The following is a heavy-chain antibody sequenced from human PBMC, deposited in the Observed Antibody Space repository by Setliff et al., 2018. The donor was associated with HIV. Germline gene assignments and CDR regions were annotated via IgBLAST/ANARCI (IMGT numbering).Heavy chain of an antibody. CDR2: VSSIGNT. CDR3: ARGRVFCNGDSCYHLDY. J-gene: IGHJ4*02. CDR1: GISINGYY. V-gene: IGHV4-4*08. D-gene: IGHD2-15*01. Sequence: SETLSLTCSVSGISINGYYWSWIRQSPRTRLEWIGYVSSIGNTNYNPSLKSRVTISVDTSKNQFSLRSVTAADTAVYYCARGRVFCNGDSCYHLDYWGQGIPVTVSS.